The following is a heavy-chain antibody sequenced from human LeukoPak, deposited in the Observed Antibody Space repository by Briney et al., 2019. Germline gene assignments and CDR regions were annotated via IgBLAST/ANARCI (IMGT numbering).Heavy chain of an antibody. CDR1: GGSISSYY. Sequence: PSETLSLTCTVSGGSISSYYWSWIRQTPGKGLEWIGYIYYSGSTNYNPSLKSRVTISVDTSKNQFSLKLSSVTAADTAVYYCARDGDLQQWFDPWGQGTLVTVSS. D-gene: IGHD6-13*01. V-gene: IGHV4-59*12. J-gene: IGHJ5*02. CDR2: IYYSGST. CDR3: ARDGDLQQWFDP.